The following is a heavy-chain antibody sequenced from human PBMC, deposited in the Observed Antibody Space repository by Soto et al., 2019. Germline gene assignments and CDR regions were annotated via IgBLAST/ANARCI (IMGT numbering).Heavy chain of an antibody. CDR2: ISAYNGNT. D-gene: IGHD3-22*01. J-gene: IGHJ3*02. CDR1: GYTLTSYG. V-gene: IGHV1-18*01. Sequence: QVHLVQSGAEVKKPGASVKVSCKASGYTLTSYGISWVRQAPGQGLQWMGWISAYNGNTYYADKFQGRVTMTTDTSTSTAHMEVRSLRSDDTAVYYCARAGAFYETSGYPWSTFDIWGQGTMVTVSS. CDR3: ARAGAFYETSGYPWSTFDI.